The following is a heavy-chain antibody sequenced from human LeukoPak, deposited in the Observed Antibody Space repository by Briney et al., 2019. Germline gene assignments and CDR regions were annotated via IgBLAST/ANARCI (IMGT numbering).Heavy chain of an antibody. CDR2: MNPNSGNT. J-gene: IGHJ3*02. Sequence: ASVKVSCKASGYTFTSYGISWVRQAPGQGLEWMGWMNPNSGNTGYAQKFQGRVTITRNTSISTAYMELSSLRSEDTAVYYCARGGRDFWSRLTAFDIWGQGTMVTVSS. CDR3: ARGGRDFWSRLTAFDI. CDR1: GYTFTSYG. V-gene: IGHV1-8*03. D-gene: IGHD3-3*01.